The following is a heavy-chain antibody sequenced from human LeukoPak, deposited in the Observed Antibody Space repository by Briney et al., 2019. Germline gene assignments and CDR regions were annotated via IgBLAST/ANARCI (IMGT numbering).Heavy chain of an antibody. CDR2: ISSGGTGT. CDR3: ARSVPSWFEL. V-gene: IGHV3-23*01. Sequence: GGSLRLSCAASGFTFSNYAMSWVRQAPGKGLEWVSGISSGGTGTYYADSVRGRFTISRDNSKITLYLQMDSLRVEDTAVYYCARSVPSWFELRGQGTLVAVSS. CDR1: GFTFSNYA. D-gene: IGHD3-10*01. J-gene: IGHJ5*02.